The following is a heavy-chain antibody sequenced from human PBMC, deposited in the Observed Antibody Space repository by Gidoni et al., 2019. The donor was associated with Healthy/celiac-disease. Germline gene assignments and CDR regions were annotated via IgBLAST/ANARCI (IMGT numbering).Heavy chain of an antibody. CDR2: FDPEDGET. D-gene: IGHD5-12*01. CDR3: ATGEWLQFHRHAEYFQH. V-gene: IGHV1-24*01. J-gene: IGHJ1*01. CDR1: GDTLTELS. Sequence: QVQLVQSGAEVKKPGASVKVSCKVSGDTLTELSMHWVRQAPGKGLEWMGGFDPEDGETIYAQKFQGRVTMTEDTSTDTAYMELSSLRSEDTAVYYCATGEWLQFHRHAEYFQHWGQGTLVTVSS.